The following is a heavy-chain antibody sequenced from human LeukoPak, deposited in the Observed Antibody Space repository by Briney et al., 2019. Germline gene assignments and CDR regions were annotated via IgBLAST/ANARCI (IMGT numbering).Heavy chain of an antibody. J-gene: IGHJ4*02. Sequence: GGSLRLSCAAAGFTVSSNYMSWVRQAPGKGLEWVSVIYRSGSTFYADSVKGRFTISRDNSKNTLFLPMNNVRVEDTAMYYCARDGYSSGWYYFDSWGQGTLVTVSS. CDR1: GFTVSSNY. D-gene: IGHD6-19*01. CDR3: ARDGYSSGWYYFDS. V-gene: IGHV3-53*01. CDR2: IYRSGST.